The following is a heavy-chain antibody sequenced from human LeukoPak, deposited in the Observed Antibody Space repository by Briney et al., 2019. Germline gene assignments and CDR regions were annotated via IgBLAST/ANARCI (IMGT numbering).Heavy chain of an antibody. CDR3: ARGRELLYYFDY. CDR2: IIPIFGTT. CDR1: GGTFSTYA. Sequence: GASVKVSCKASGGTFSTYAINWVRQAPGQGLEWMGGIIPIFGTTNYAQKFQGRVTITADESTSTAYMELGGLRSEDTAVYYCARGRELLYYFDYWGQGTLVTVSS. D-gene: IGHD1-26*01. V-gene: IGHV1-69*13. J-gene: IGHJ4*02.